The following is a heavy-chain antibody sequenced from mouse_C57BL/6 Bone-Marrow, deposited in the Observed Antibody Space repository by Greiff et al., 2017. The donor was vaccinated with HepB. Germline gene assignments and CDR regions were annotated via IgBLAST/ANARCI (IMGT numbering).Heavy chain of an antibody. CDR2: ISSGSSTI. CDR3: ASDDNSYWYLDV. D-gene: IGHD2-1*01. J-gene: IGHJ1*03. CDR1: GFTFSDYG. Sequence: EVQGVESGGCLVKPGGSLKLSCATSGFTFSDYGMHWVRQAPEKGLEWVAYISSGSSTIYYADTVKGRFTISRDNAKNTLFLQMTSLRSEDTAMYYCASDDNSYWYLDVWGTGTTVTVSS. V-gene: IGHV5-17*01.